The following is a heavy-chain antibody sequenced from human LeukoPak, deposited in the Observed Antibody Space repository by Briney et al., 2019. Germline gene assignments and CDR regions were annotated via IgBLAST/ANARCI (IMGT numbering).Heavy chain of an antibody. Sequence: AGGSLRLSCAASGFMFSSHWMSWVRQAPGKGLEWVATIKQDGGEKYYVDSVKGRFTISRDNAKNSLYLQMNSLRAEDTAVYYCARGSPLVVTAIDFDYWGQGTLVTVSS. CDR2: IKQDGGEK. CDR1: GFMFSSHW. V-gene: IGHV3-7*01. J-gene: IGHJ4*02. D-gene: IGHD2-21*02. CDR3: ARGSPLVVTAIDFDY.